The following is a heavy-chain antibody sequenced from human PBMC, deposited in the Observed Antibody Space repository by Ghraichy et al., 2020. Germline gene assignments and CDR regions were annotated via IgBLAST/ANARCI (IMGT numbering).Heavy chain of an antibody. Sequence: ASVKVSCKASGYTFTSYYMHWVRQAPGQGLEWMGIINPSGGSTSYAQKFQGRVTMTRDTSTSTVYMELSSLRSEDTAVYYCARDPVLGYCSGGSCSEPYWGQGTLVTVSS. J-gene: IGHJ4*02. V-gene: IGHV1-46*01. CDR1: GYTFTSYY. CDR3: ARDPVLGYCSGGSCSEPY. CDR2: INPSGGST. D-gene: IGHD2-15*01.